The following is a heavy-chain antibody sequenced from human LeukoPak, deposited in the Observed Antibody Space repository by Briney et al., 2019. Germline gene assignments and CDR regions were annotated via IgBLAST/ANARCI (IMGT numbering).Heavy chain of an antibody. CDR3: ARESSRTTGTTGEAFAI. V-gene: IGHV3-13*01. J-gene: IGHJ3*02. CDR1: GFTLSSHD. CDR2: IATGGNT. D-gene: IGHD1-1*01. Sequence: PGGSLRLSCAASGFTLSSHDMHWVRQATGKGLEWVSAIATGGNTYYLGSVKGRFTISRENAKNSLYLQMNSLRAEDTAVYYCARESSRTTGTTGEAFAIWGQGTAVTVAS.